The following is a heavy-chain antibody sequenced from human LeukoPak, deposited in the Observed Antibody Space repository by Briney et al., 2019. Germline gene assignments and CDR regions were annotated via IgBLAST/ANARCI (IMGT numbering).Heavy chain of an antibody. CDR2: IYSGGST. D-gene: IGHD2-15*01. CDR3: ASTHLGYCSSVSCQNDY. CDR1: GFFVSNNY. Sequence: PGGSLGLSCAASGFFVSNNYMSWVRQAPGKGLEWVSVIYSGGSTYYADSVKGRFTISRDNSKNTLYLQMNSLRAEDTAVYYCASTHLGYCSSVSCQNDYWGQGTLVTVSS. J-gene: IGHJ4*02. V-gene: IGHV3-53*01.